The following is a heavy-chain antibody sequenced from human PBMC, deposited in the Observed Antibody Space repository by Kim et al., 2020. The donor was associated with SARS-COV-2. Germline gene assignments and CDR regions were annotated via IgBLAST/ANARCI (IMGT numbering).Heavy chain of an antibody. D-gene: IGHD3-22*01. V-gene: IGHV3-21*01. CDR1: GFTFSSYS. Sequence: GGSLRLSCAASGFTFSSYSMNWVRQAPGKGLEWVSSISSSSSYIYYADSVKGRFTISRDNAKNSLYLQMNSLRAEDTAVYYCARDRLYYYDSSGYRYFDLWGRGTLVTVSS. CDR3: ARDRLYYYDSSGYRYFDL. CDR2: ISSSSSYI. J-gene: IGHJ2*01.